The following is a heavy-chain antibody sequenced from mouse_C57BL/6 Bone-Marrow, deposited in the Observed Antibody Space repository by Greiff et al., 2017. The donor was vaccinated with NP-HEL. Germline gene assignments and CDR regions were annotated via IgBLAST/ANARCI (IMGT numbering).Heavy chain of an antibody. CDR1: GYAFSSSW. CDR2: IYPGDGDT. V-gene: IGHV1-82*01. D-gene: IGHD2-10*01. Sequence: VQLQQSGPELVKPGASVKISCKASGYAFSSSWMNWVKQRPGKGLEWIGRIYPGDGDTNYNGKFKGKATLTGDKSSSTAYMQLSSLTSEDSAVYFCATSYRNAMDYWGEGTSVTVS. CDR3: ATSYRNAMDY. J-gene: IGHJ4*01.